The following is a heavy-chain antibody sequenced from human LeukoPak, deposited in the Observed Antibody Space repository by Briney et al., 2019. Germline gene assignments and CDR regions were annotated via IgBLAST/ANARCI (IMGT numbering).Heavy chain of an antibody. CDR2: INPNSGGT. V-gene: IGHV1-2*02. CDR3: ARDKYYDSSGWNWFDP. Sequence: ASVKVSCKVSGYTFTGYYMHWVRQAPGQGLEWMGWINPNSGGTNYAQKFQGRVTMTRDTSISTAYMELSRLRSDDTAVYYCARDKYYDSSGWNWFDPWGQGTLVTVSS. CDR1: GYTFTGYY. D-gene: IGHD3-22*01. J-gene: IGHJ5*02.